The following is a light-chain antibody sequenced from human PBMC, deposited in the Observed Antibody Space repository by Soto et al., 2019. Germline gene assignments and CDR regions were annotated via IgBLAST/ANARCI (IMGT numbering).Light chain of an antibody. V-gene: IGLV1-40*01. CDR2: GSS. Sequence: QSVLTQPPSVSGAPGQRLTISCTGSSSNIGAGYDVHWYQHLPGTAPKLLIYGSSNRPSGVPDRFSGSRSGTSASLAITGLQAEDEADYYCQSYDSSLRVFGGGTQLTVL. CDR1: SSNIGAGYD. J-gene: IGLJ3*02. CDR3: QSYDSSLRV.